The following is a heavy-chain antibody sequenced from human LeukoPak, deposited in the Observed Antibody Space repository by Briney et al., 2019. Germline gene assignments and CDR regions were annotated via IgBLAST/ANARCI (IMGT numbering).Heavy chain of an antibody. J-gene: IGHJ5*02. V-gene: IGHV3-30*18. Sequence: PGRSLRLSCAASGFTFSSYGMHWVRQAPGKGLGWVAVISYDGSNKYYADSVKGRFTISRDNSKNTLYLQMNSLRAEDTAVYYCAKDGSGSYQGWFDPWGQGTLVTVSS. CDR3: AKDGSGSYQGWFDP. CDR1: GFTFSSYG. CDR2: ISYDGSNK. D-gene: IGHD1-26*01.